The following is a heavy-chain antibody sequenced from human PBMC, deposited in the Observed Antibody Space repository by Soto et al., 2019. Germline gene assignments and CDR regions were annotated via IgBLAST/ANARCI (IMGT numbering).Heavy chain of an antibody. CDR3: ARLIGNSWLDS. V-gene: IGHV6-1*01. CDR1: GDSVSTNSAT. D-gene: IGHD2-8*01. CDR2: TYYRSKWEY. J-gene: IGHJ5*01. Sequence: PSQTLSLTCVISGDSVSTNSATWDWIRQSPSRGLEWLGRTYYRSKWEYDYAASVKGRIKINPDTSKNQVSLHLDSVTPDDTAVDYCARLIGNSWLDSWGQGTLVTVSS.